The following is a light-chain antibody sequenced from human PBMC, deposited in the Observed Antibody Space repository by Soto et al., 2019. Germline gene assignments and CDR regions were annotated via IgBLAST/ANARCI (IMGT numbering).Light chain of an antibody. Sequence: DIVMTQSPLSLPVTPGEPASISCRSSQSLLHSNAYNFLDWYLQKPGQSPQLLIHLGSNRASGVPDRFSGSGAGTDFTLKISRVEAEDVGVYYCMQALPTPPYTFGQGTKLEIK. CDR3: MQALPTPPYT. V-gene: IGKV2-28*01. J-gene: IGKJ2*01. CDR2: LGS. CDR1: QSLLHSNAYNF.